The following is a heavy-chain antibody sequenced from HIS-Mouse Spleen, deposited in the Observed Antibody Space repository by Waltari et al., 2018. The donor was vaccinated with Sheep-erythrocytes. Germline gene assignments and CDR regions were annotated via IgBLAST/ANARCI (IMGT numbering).Heavy chain of an antibody. Sequence: EVQLVESGGGLVKPGGSLRLACAASGFTFSSYSMNWVRQAPGKGLEWVSSISSSSSYIYYADSVKGRFTISRDNAKNSLYLQMNSLRAEDTAVYYCAPWGDAFDIWGQGTMVTVSS. CDR1: GFTFSSYS. CDR3: APWGDAFDI. V-gene: IGHV3-21*01. CDR2: ISSSSSYI. D-gene: IGHD7-27*01. J-gene: IGHJ3*02.